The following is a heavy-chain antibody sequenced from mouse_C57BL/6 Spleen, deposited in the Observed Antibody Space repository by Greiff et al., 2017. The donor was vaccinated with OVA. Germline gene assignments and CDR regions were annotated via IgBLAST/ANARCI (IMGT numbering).Heavy chain of an antibody. V-gene: IGHV5-9-1*02. CDR1: GFTFSSYA. J-gene: IGHJ3*01. CDR2: ISSGGDYI. CDR3: TRGDSNYEGCRFAY. Sequence: EVQRVESGEGLVKPGGSLKLSCAASGFTFSSYAMSWVRQTPEKRLEWVAYISSGGDYIYYADTVKGRFTISRDNARNTLYLQMSSLKSEDTAMYYCTRGDSNYEGCRFAYRGQGTLVTVSA. D-gene: IGHD2-5*01.